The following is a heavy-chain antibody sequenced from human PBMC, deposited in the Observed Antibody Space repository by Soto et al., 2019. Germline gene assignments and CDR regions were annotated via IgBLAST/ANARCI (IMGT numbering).Heavy chain of an antibody. CDR2: IHSDGTST. CDR1: GFTFSSYW. Sequence: GGSLRLSCAASGFTFSSYWMHWVRQAPGKGLVWVSRIHSDGTSTTYADSVKGRFTISRDNARNMVYLQMDSLRAEDTAVYYCTRGGAGNFDRWGQGTLVTVSS. V-gene: IGHV3-74*01. D-gene: IGHD6-25*01. J-gene: IGHJ4*02. CDR3: TRGGAGNFDR.